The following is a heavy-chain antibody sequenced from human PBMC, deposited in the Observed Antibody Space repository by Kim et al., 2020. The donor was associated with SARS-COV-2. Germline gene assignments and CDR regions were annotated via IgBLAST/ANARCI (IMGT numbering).Heavy chain of an antibody. D-gene: IGHD1-20*01. Sequence: SETLSLTCTVSGGSISSGDYYWSWLRQRPGKGLEWIGYTSHTGSAFFTPSLKSRVSIYVDRSRNQFSLRMTSVTAADTAAYFCARVPSEVERRPGVHNFFYYYFDGWGKGATVTVSS. V-gene: IGHV4-31*02. CDR1: GGSISSGDYY. CDR3: ARVPSEVERRPGVHNFFYYYFDG. CDR2: TSHTGSA. J-gene: IGHJ6*03.